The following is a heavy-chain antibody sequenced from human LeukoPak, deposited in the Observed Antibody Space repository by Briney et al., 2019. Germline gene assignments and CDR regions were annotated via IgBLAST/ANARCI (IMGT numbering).Heavy chain of an antibody. D-gene: IGHD2-2*02. V-gene: IGHV3-30*01. CDR2: ISYDGSNK. CDR1: GFTFSSYA. J-gene: IGHJ3*02. CDR3: ARVGYCSSTSCYNGAFDI. Sequence: PGGSLRLSYAASGFTFSSYAMHWVRQAPGKGLEWVAVISYDGSNKYYADSVKGRFTISRDNSKNTLYLQMNSLRAEDTAVYYCARVGYCSSTSCYNGAFDIWGQGTMVTVSS.